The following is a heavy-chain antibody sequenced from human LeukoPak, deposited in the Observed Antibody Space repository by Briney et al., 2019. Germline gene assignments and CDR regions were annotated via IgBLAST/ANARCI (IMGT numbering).Heavy chain of an antibody. Sequence: GASVKVSCKASGYTFTGYYMHWVRQAPGQGLEWMGWINPNSGGTNCAQKFQGRVTMTRDTSISTAYMELSRLRSDDTAVYYCARDGLGSHIAARQALYNWFDPWGQGTLVTVSS. CDR1: GYTFTGYY. J-gene: IGHJ5*02. D-gene: IGHD6-6*01. CDR3: ARDGLGSHIAARQALYNWFDP. CDR2: INPNSGGT. V-gene: IGHV1-2*02.